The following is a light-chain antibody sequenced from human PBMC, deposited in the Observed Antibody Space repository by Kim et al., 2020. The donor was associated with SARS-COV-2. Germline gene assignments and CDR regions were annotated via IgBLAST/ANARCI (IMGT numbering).Light chain of an antibody. CDR1: SSDVGGYHY. V-gene: IGLV2-14*01. Sequence: QSVLTQPVSVTGSPGQSITISCTGTSSDVGGYHYVSWYQQHPGKVPKLLIFDLANRASGVSTRFSGSRSGNTASLTISGLQAEDEADYYCSSFTTSNTVIFGGGTKLTVL. CDR3: SSFTTSNTVI. J-gene: IGLJ2*01. CDR2: DLA.